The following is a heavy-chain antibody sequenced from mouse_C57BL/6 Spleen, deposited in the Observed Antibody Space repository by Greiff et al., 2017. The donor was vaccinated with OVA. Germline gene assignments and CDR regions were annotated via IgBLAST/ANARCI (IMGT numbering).Heavy chain of an antibody. CDR2: IDPSDSET. V-gene: IGHV1-52*01. CDR1: GYTFTSYW. J-gene: IGHJ4*01. D-gene: IGHD2-3*01. Sequence: QVQLQQPGAELVRPGSSVKLSCKASGYTFTSYWMHWVKQRPIQGLEWIGNIDPSDSETTYNQKFKDKATLTVDESSSTAYMQLSSLTSEDSAVYYCARAGIYDGYVYAMDYWGQGTSVTVSS. CDR3: ARAGIYDGYVYAMDY.